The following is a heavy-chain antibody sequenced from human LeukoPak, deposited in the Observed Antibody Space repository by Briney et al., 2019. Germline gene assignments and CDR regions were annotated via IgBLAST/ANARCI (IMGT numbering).Heavy chain of an antibody. CDR1: GYTFTGYY. J-gene: IGHJ4*02. V-gene: IGHV1-2*02. CDR3: ARDRRASGSPYFDY. D-gene: IGHD1-26*01. Sequence: GASVKVSCKASGYTFTGYYMHWVRQAPGQGLEWMGWINPNSGGTNYAQKFQGRVTMTGDTSISTAYMELSRLRSDDTAVYYCARDRRASGSPYFDYWGQGTLVTVSS. CDR2: INPNSGGT.